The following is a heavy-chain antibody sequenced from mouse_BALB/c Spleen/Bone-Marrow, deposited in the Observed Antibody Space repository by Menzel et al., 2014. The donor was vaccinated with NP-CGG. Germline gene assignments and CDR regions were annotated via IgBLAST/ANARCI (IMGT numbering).Heavy chain of an antibody. Sequence: QVQLQQPGAELVKPGASVKLSCKASGYTFTSYYMYWVKQRPGQGLEWIGEINPSDGGTNFNEKFKSKATLTVDKSSSIAYMQLSSLTSEDSAVYYCTREGDSPFAYWGQGTLVTVSA. D-gene: IGHD2-13*01. J-gene: IGHJ3*01. CDR1: GYTFTSYY. CDR3: TREGDSPFAY. CDR2: INPSDGGT. V-gene: IGHV1S81*02.